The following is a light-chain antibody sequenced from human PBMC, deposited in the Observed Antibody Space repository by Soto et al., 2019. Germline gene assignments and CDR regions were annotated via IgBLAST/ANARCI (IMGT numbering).Light chain of an antibody. CDR2: HAS. CDR3: QQYNEWPLT. CDR1: QNVYNN. J-gene: IGKJ4*01. Sequence: ETVMTQSPAAQSVSPGERATLSRRASQNVYNNLAWYQQKPGQAPRLLIYHASSRATGIPARFSGSGSGTEFTLTISSLQSEDFAVYYCQQYNEWPLTFGGGTKVEIK. V-gene: IGKV3-15*01.